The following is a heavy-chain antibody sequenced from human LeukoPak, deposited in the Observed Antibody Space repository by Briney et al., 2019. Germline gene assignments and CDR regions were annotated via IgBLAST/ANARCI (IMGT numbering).Heavy chain of an antibody. V-gene: IGHV3-30-3*01. CDR1: GFTLSSYA. D-gene: IGHD6-19*01. CDR3: ARAKVRSSGWLDAFDI. Sequence: GGSLRLSCAASGFTLSSYAMHWVRQAPGKGLEWVAVISYDGSNKYYADSVKGRFTISRDNSKNTLYLQMNSLRAEDTAVYYCARAKVRSSGWLDAFDIWGQGTMVTVSS. CDR2: ISYDGSNK. J-gene: IGHJ3*02.